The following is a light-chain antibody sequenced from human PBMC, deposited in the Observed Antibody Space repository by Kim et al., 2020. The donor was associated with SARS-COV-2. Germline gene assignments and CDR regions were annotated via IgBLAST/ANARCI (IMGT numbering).Light chain of an antibody. CDR2: YSN. CDR1: NIGFKS. J-gene: IGLJ2*01. Sequence: SYELTQPPSVSVAPGKTAKIACGAHNIGFKSVHWYKQRPGQAPVPVIYYSNDRPSGIPERFSGSNSGNTATLTISRVEVGDEADYYCQVWDNSRDVVVFGGGTQLTVL. CDR3: QVWDNSRDVVV. V-gene: IGLV3-21*04.